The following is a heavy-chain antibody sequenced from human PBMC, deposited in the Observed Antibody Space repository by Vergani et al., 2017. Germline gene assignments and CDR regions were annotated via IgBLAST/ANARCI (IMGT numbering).Heavy chain of an antibody. J-gene: IGHJ4*02. V-gene: IGHV3-53*02. D-gene: IGHD5/OR15-5a*01. CDR3: AQCANSVPRLPVC. CDR1: GFTVSSNY. CDR2: ISATGDENT. Sequence: EVQLVETGGGLIQPGGSLRLSCAASGFTVSSNYMSWVRQAPGKGLEWVSGISATGDENTDYAGSVQGRYTISRDNYQSTLFLQMNGLTSEGTAIYCYAQCANSVPRLPVCWVEGALVAVSS.